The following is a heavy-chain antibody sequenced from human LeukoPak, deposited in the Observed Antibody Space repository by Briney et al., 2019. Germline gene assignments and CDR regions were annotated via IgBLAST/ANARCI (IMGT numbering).Heavy chain of an antibody. D-gene: IGHD2-15*01. V-gene: IGHV4-59*01. CDR1: GGSISSYY. J-gene: IGHJ3*02. CDR3: ARSRGGSDAFDI. CDR2: IYYSGST. Sequence: SPSETLSLSWTVSGGSISSYYWSWIRQPPGKGLEWIGYIYYSGSTNYNPSLKSRVTISVDTSKNQFSLKLSSVTAADTAVYYCARSRGGSDAFDIWGQGTMVTVSS.